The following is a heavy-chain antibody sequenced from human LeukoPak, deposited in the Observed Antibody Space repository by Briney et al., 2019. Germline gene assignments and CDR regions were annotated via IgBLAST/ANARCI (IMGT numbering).Heavy chain of an antibody. CDR3: GKDGQLPYDSSGYISYFDY. D-gene: IGHD3-22*01. J-gene: IGHJ4*02. CDR1: GFTFSSYG. V-gene: IGHV3-30*02. Sequence: GGSLRLSCAASGFTFSSYGMHWVRQAPGKGLEWVAFIRYDGSNKYYADSVKGRFTISRDNSKNTLYLQMNSLRAEDTAVYYCGKDGQLPYDSSGYISYFDYWGQGTLVTVSS. CDR2: IRYDGSNK.